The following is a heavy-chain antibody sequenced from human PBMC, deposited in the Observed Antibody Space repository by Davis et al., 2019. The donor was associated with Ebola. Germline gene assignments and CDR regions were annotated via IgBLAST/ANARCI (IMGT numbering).Heavy chain of an antibody. Sequence: AASVKVSCKASGYTFTSYAMHWVRQAPGQRLEWMGWINAGNGNTKYSQKFQGRVTITRDTSASTAYMELSSLRSEDTAVYYCARSRGWLFLYGMDVWGQGTTVTVSS. CDR1: GYTFTSYA. CDR2: INAGNGNT. V-gene: IGHV1-3*01. CDR3: ARSRGWLFLYGMDV. D-gene: IGHD3-9*01. J-gene: IGHJ6*02.